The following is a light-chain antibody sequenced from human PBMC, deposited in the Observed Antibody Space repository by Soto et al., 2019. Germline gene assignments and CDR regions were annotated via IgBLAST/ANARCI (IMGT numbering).Light chain of an antibody. CDR1: QSIGSW. CDR3: QQYGSYSSWT. Sequence: DIQMTQSPSTLSASVGDRVTITCRASQSIGSWLAWYQQKPGKAPKLLIYKGSSLESGVPSRFSCSGSGTEFTLIISSLQSDDFAIYNCQQYGSYSSWTFGQGTKVEIK. J-gene: IGKJ1*01. V-gene: IGKV1-5*03. CDR2: KGS.